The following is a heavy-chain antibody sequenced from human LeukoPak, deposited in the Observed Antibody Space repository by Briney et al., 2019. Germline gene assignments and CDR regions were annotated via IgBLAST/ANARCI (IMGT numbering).Heavy chain of an antibody. V-gene: IGHV4-38-2*02. D-gene: IGHD3-22*01. J-gene: IGHJ6*03. CDR1: GYSISSGYY. CDR3: ARAIYAYDSSGYYYVTVYYYYMDV. CDR2: IYHSGST. Sequence: KPSETLSLTCTVSGYSISSGYYWGWIRQPPGQGLEWIGSIYHSGSTYYNPSLKSRVTISVDTFKNQFSLKLSSVTAADTAVYYCARAIYAYDSSGYYYVTVYYYYMDVWGKGTTVTVSS.